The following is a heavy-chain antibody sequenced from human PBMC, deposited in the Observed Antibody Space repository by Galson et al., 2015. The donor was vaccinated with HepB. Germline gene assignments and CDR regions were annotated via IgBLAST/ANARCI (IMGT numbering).Heavy chain of an antibody. Sequence: SLRLSCAASGFTVSSNYMSWVRQAPGKGLEWVSVIYSGGSTYYADSVKGRFTISRDNSKNTLYLQMNSLRAEDTAVYYCARGFTYGYNLHFDYWGQGTLVTVSS. CDR2: IYSGGST. V-gene: IGHV3-66*01. CDR3: ARGFTYGYNLHFDY. CDR1: GFTVSSNY. D-gene: IGHD5-24*01. J-gene: IGHJ4*02.